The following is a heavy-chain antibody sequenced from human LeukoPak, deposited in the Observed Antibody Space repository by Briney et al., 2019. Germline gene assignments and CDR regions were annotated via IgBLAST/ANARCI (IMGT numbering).Heavy chain of an antibody. V-gene: IGHV1-46*01. D-gene: IGHD3-22*01. J-gene: IGHJ4*02. Sequence: WASVEVSCKASGYTFTTYYIHWVRQAPGHGLEWMGLVNPSGSGTTAYAQKFQGRVTMTRDMSTSTVYMELISLRSEDTAVYYCARDVMYYYDGSRHGRFDFWGQGTLVTVSS. CDR2: VNPSGSGTT. CDR1: GYTFTTYY. CDR3: ARDVMYYYDGSRHGRFDF.